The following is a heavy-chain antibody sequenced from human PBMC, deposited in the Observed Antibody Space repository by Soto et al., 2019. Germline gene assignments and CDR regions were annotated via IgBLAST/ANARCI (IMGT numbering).Heavy chain of an antibody. CDR1: GGSISSSNW. CDR2: IYHSGST. V-gene: IGHV4-4*02. CDR3: ARETSSSSSQDAFDI. D-gene: IGHD6-6*01. J-gene: IGHJ3*02. Sequence: QVQLQESGPGLVEPSGTLSLTCAVSGGSISSSNWWSWVRQPPGKGLEWIGEIYHSGSTNYNPSLKSRVTISVDKSKNQFSLKLSSVTAADTAVYYCARETSSSSSQDAFDIWGQGTMVTVSS.